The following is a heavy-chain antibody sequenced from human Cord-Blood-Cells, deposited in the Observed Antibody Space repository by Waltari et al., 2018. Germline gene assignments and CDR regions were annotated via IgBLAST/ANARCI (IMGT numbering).Heavy chain of an antibody. V-gene: IGHV1-2*02. CDR2: INPNRGGT. D-gene: IGHD1-1*01. Sequence: QVQLVQSGAEVKKPGASVKVSCKASGYTFTGHYMHWVRQAPGQGLEWMEWINPNRGGTNYSQKLQGRVTMTRYTSSSTAYMELSRLISDDTAVYYCARDTTGDDAFDIWGQWTMVTVAS. J-gene: IGHJ3*02. CDR1: GYTFTGHY. CDR3: ARDTTGDDAFDI.